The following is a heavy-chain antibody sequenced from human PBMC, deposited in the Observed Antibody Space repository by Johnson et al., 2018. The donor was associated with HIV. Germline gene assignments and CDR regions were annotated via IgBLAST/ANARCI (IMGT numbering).Heavy chain of an antibody. D-gene: IGHD3-22*01. CDR3: AKERAIGYHLAAFDF. CDR1: GFTFSDYY. J-gene: IGHJ3*01. CDR2: ISSSGSTI. Sequence: QVQLVESGGGLVKPGGSLRLSCAASGFTFSDYYMSWIRQAPGKGLEWVSYISSSGSTIYYADSVKGRFTISRDNAKNSLYLRMNSLRAEDTAVYYCAKERAIGYHLAAFDFWGQGTLVTVSS. V-gene: IGHV3-11*04.